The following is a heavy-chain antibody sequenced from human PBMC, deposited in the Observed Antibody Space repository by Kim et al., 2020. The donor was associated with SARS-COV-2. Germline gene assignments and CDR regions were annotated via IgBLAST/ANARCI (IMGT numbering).Heavy chain of an antibody. D-gene: IGHD3-22*01. Sequence: GGSLRLSCAASGFTFSSYSMNWVRQAPGKGLEWVSSISSSSSYIYYADSVKGRFTISRDNAKNSLYLQMNSLRAEDTAVYYCARDSYYYDSSGYPNWFDPWGQGTLVTVSS. V-gene: IGHV3-21*01. CDR3: ARDSYYYDSSGYPNWFDP. CDR1: GFTFSSYS. J-gene: IGHJ5*02. CDR2: ISSSSSYI.